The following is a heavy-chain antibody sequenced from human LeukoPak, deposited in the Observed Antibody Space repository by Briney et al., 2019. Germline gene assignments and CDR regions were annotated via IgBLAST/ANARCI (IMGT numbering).Heavy chain of an antibody. J-gene: IGHJ4*02. D-gene: IGHD5-18*01. V-gene: IGHV3-53*01. CDR1: GFTVSSSY. Sequence: PGGSLRLSCAASGFTVSSSYMSWVRQAPGKGLKWVSVIYSAGSTYYADSVKGRFTISRDISKNTLYLQMNSLRAEDTAVYYCARAPQNTAGHFDYWGQGTLVTVSS. CDR2: IYSAGST. CDR3: ARAPQNTAGHFDY.